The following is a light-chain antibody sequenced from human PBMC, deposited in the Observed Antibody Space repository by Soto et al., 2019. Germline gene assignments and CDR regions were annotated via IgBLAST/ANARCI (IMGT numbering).Light chain of an antibody. CDR3: QQYGSASRT. CDR2: GGS. J-gene: IGKJ1*01. Sequence: EIVLTQSPGTLSLSPGERATLSCRASQSVNSTALAWYQQQPGQAPRLLIYGGSRRATGIPDRFSGSGSGTDFTLTISRLESEDCAGYYCQQYGSASRTFGQGTKVEIK. V-gene: IGKV3-20*01. CDR1: QSVNSTA.